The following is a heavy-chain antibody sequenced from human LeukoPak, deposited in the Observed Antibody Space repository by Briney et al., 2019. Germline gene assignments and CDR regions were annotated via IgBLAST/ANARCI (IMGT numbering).Heavy chain of an antibody. V-gene: IGHV3-23*01. D-gene: IGHD2-15*01. J-gene: IGHJ4*02. CDR3: AKQLGYCSDGSCYFPY. CDR1: GFTFSSSA. CDR2: ISNNGGYT. Sequence: GGSLRLSCAASGFTFSSSAMSWVRQAPGKGLEWVSVISNNGGYTYYADSVQGRSTISRDNSKSTLCLQMNSLRAEDTAVYYCAKQLGYCSDGSCYFPYWGQGTLVTVSS.